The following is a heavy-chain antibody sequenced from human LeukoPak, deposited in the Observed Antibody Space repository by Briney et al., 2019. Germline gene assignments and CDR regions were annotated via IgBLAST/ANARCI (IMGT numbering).Heavy chain of an antibody. CDR2: ISSSGSTI. CDR1: GFTFSSYE. Sequence: GGSLRLSCEASGFTFSSYEMNWVRQAPGKGLEWVSYISSSGSTIYYADSVKGRFTISRDNAKNSLYLQMNSLRAEDTAVYYCASNDDSSGYRLFDYWGQGTLVTVSS. J-gene: IGHJ4*02. V-gene: IGHV3-48*03. CDR3: ASNDDSSGYRLFDY. D-gene: IGHD3-22*01.